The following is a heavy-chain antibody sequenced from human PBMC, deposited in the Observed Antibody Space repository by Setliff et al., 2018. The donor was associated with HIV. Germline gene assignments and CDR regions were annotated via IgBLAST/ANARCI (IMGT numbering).Heavy chain of an antibody. V-gene: IGHV1-18*01. CDR2: ISAYNGNT. CDR3: VRGVTRDISGYYRDEYFQH. J-gene: IGHJ1*01. D-gene: IGHD3-22*01. CDR1: GYTFTSYG. Sequence: GASVKVSCKASGYTFTSYGISWVRQAPGQGLEWMGWISAYNGNTNYAQSLQGRDTLTTDTSTNTAYMEMRTLRSDDTAVYYCVRGVTRDISGYYRDEYFQHWGQGTPVTVSS.